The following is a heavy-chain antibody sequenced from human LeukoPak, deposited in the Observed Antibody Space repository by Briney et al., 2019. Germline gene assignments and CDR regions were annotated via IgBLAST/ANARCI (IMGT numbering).Heavy chain of an antibody. CDR3: ARNYDTSAYFRFDP. D-gene: IGHD3-22*01. Sequence: PSETLSLTCTVSGGSIRSYYWSWIRQPPGKGLEWIGYIYYRGSTNYNPSLKSRVTISVDTSKNQFSLKLSSVTAADTAVYYCARNYDTSAYFRFDPWGQGTLVTVSS. J-gene: IGHJ5*02. CDR1: GGSIRSYY. CDR2: IYYRGST. V-gene: IGHV4-59*01.